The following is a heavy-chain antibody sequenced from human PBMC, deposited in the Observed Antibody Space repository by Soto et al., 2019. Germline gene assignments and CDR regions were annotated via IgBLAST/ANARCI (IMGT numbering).Heavy chain of an antibody. CDR3: ARDGVVLMVYAIPAARCFDY. Sequence: PSETLSLTCAVSGYSISSGYYWGWIRQPPGKGLEWIGSIYHSGSTYYNPSLKSRVTISVDTSKNQFSLKLRSVTAADTAVYYCARDGVVLMVYAIPAARCFDYWGQGTLVTVSS. CDR1: GYSISSGYY. J-gene: IGHJ4*02. CDR2: IYHSGST. D-gene: IGHD2-8*01. V-gene: IGHV4-38-2*02.